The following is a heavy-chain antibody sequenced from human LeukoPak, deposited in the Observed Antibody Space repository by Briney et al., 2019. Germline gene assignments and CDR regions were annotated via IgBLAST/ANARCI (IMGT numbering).Heavy chain of an antibody. CDR2: IPYDGTNK. CDR1: GFTFRSYG. V-gene: IGHV3-30*02. J-gene: IGHJ4*02. Sequence: GGSLRLSCLASGFTFRSYGMHWVRQAPGKGLEWVAFIPYDGTNKYYADSVKGRFTISRDNSKNTLYLQMNSLRAEDTAVYYCARGPSGYHNTGGQGTLVTVSS. D-gene: IGHD5-12*01. CDR3: ARGPSGYHNT.